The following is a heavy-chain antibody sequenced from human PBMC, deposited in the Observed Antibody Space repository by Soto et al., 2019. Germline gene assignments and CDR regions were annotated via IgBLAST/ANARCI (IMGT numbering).Heavy chain of an antibody. V-gene: IGHV1-69*19. D-gene: IGHD3-3*01. CDR2: IIPFFGTA. CDR3: ASIEQEWYGMDV. Sequence: QVQLVQSGAEVKKPGSSVKVSCKASGGTFSSYAISWVRQAPGQGLEWMGGIIPFFGTANYAQKFQGRVTITADESTSSAYKELSSLRFEDTAVYYCASIEQEWYGMDVSSQGTTVTVSS. J-gene: IGHJ6*02. CDR1: GGTFSSYA.